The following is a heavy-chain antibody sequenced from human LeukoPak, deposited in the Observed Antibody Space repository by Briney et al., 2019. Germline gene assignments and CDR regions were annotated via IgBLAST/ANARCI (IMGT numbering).Heavy chain of an antibody. D-gene: IGHD6-19*01. Sequence: ASVKVSCKASGYTFTSYDINWVRQATGQGLEWMGWMNPNSGNTGYAQKFQGRVTMTRNTSISTAYMELSSLRSEDTAVYYCARGYKPGYSRGWSIFDFWGRGALVTVSS. CDR2: MNPNSGNT. CDR1: GYTFTSYD. CDR3: ARGYKPGYSRGWSIFDF. J-gene: IGHJ4*02. V-gene: IGHV1-8*01.